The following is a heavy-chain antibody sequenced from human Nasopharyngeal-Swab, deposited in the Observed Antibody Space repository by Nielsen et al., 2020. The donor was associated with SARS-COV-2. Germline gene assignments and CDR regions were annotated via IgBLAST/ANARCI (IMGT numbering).Heavy chain of an antibody. D-gene: IGHD3-16*01. V-gene: IGHV3-74*01. Sequence: GGSLRLSCAASGFTFSRYWMHWVRHVPGKGLVWVSRIINDETTTRYADSVKGRFTISRDNAKNTLYLQMNSLRAEDTAVYFCATGGRSAFEIWGQGTMVTVSS. J-gene: IGHJ3*02. CDR1: GFTFSRYW. CDR2: IINDETTT. CDR3: ATGGRSAFEI.